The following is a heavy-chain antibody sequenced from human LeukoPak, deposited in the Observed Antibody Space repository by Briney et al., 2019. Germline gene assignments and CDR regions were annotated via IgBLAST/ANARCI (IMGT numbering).Heavy chain of an antibody. Sequence: GGSLRLSCAASGFTFNNYWMSWVRQAPGKGLEWVSAISGSGGSTYYADSVKGRFTISRDNSKNTLYLQMNSLRAEDTAVYYCATTYYDILTGLYPLHHFDYWGQGTLVTVSS. J-gene: IGHJ4*02. CDR3: ATTYYDILTGLYPLHHFDY. V-gene: IGHV3-23*01. CDR1: GFTFNNYW. D-gene: IGHD3-9*01. CDR2: ISGSGGST.